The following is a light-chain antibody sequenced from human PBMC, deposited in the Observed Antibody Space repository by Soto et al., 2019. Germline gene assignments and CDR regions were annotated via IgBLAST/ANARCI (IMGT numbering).Light chain of an antibody. CDR3: QQYGRSPVFT. Sequence: EIVLTQSPGTLSLSPGERATLSCRASQSVSSSYLAWYQQKPGQAPRLLIYGASSRATGIPDRFSGSGSGTDFTLTIRRLEPEDFAVYNCQQYGRSPVFTFGPGTKVDI. J-gene: IGKJ3*01. CDR2: GAS. V-gene: IGKV3-20*01. CDR1: QSVSSSY.